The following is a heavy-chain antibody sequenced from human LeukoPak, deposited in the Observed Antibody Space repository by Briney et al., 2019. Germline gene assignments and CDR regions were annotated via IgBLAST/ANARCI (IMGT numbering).Heavy chain of an antibody. CDR1: GFTFSSYW. J-gene: IGHJ4*02. CDR3: VKGYSYGFFYFDY. CDR2: ISSNGGST. V-gene: IGHV3-64D*06. Sequence: PGGSLRLSCAASGFTFSSYWMHWVRQAPGKGLEYVSAISSNGGSTYYADSVKGRFTISRDNSKNTLYLQMSSLRAEDTAVYYCVKGYSYGFFYFDYWGQGTLVTVSS. D-gene: IGHD5-18*01.